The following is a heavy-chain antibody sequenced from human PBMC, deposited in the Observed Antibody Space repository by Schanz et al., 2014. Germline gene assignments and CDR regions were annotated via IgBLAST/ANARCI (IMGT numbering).Heavy chain of an antibody. V-gene: IGHV3-21*05. CDR2: ISSSSSYI. CDR3: ARPSDSSWYMDV. Sequence: VQLVESGGGVVQPGRSLRLSCAASGFAFRSYAMHWVRQAPGKGLEWVSYISSSSSYISYADSVKGRFTISRDNAKNSLYLQMNSLRAEDTAVYYCARPSDSSWYMDVWGKGTTVTVSS. J-gene: IGHJ6*03. CDR1: GFAFRSYA. D-gene: IGHD2-21*02.